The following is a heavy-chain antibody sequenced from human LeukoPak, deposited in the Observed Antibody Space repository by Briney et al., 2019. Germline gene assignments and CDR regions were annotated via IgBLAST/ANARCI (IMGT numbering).Heavy chain of an antibody. CDR1: GGSISSYY. V-gene: IGHV4-59*01. CDR2: IYYSGST. D-gene: IGHD3-16*02. CDR3: ARESDDYVWGSYRPY. J-gene: IGHJ4*02. Sequence: PSETLSLTCTVSGGSISSYYWSWIRQPPGKGLEWIGYIYYSGSTNYNPSLKSRVTISVDTSKNQFSLKLSSVTAADTAVYYCARESDDYVWGSYRPYWGQGTLVTVSS.